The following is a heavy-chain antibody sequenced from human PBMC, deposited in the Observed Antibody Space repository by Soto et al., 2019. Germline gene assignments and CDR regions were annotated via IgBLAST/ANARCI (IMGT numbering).Heavy chain of an antibody. CDR1: GFTFSSYG. V-gene: IGHV3-30*18. D-gene: IGHD3-10*01. Sequence: GGSLRFSCAASGFTFSSYGMHWVRQAPGKGLEWVAVISYDGSNKYYADSVKGRFTISRDNSKNTLYLQMNSLRAEDTAVYYCAKDGVAEIPYGWGSYYNVDYYYYGMDVWGQGTTVTVSS. CDR2: ISYDGSNK. CDR3: AKDGVAEIPYGWGSYYNVDYYYYGMDV. J-gene: IGHJ6*02.